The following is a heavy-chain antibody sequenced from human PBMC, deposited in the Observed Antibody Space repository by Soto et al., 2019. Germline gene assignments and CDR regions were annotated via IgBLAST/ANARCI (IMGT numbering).Heavy chain of an antibody. Sequence: GGSLRLSCAASGFTFSNAWMSWVRQAPGKGLEWVGRIKSKTDGGTTDYAAPVKGRFTISRDDSKNTLYLHMNSLKTEDTAVYYCTTGRYMTTVTTSDYYFDYWGQGTLVTVSS. CDR3: TTGRYMTTVTTSDYYFDY. V-gene: IGHV3-15*01. J-gene: IGHJ4*02. D-gene: IGHD4-17*01. CDR2: IKSKTDGGTT. CDR1: GFTFSNAW.